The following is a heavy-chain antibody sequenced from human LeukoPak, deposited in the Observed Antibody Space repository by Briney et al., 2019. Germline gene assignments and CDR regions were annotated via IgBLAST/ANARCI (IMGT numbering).Heavy chain of an antibody. V-gene: IGHV4-59*01. CDR1: GGSISSYY. CDR2: IYYSGST. CDR3: ARVILPPSSGWPYYFDY. Sequence: PSETLSLTRTVSGGSISSYYWSWIRQPPGKGLEWIGCIYYSGSTNYNPSLKSRVTISVDTSKNQFSLKLSSVTAADTAVYYCARVILPPSSGWPYYFDYWGQGTLVTVSS. D-gene: IGHD6-19*01. J-gene: IGHJ4*02.